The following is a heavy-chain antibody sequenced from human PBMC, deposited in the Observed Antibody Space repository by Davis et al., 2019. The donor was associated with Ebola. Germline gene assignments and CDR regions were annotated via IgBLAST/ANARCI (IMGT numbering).Heavy chain of an antibody. CDR2: ISESGGST. Sequence: GESLKISCAASGFTFSDYYMSWIRQAPGKGLEWVSDISESGGSTYYADSVKGRFTISRDNSKNTLYLQMNSLRAEDTAVYFCAKDRQWLPYYYGLDVWGQGTTVTVSS. D-gene: IGHD6-19*01. V-gene: IGHV3-23*01. CDR1: GFTFSDYY. J-gene: IGHJ6*02. CDR3: AKDRQWLPYYYGLDV.